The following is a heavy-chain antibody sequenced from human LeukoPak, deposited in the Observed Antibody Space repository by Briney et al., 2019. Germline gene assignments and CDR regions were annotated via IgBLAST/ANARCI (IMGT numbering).Heavy chain of an antibody. CDR3: ARGRQYCSGGTCYLDY. V-gene: IGHV3-33*01. CDR1: GFTFSSYV. CDR2: IWFDGSNK. J-gene: IGHJ4*02. D-gene: IGHD2-15*01. Sequence: GGSLRLSCAASGFTFSSYVMHWVRQAPGKGLEWVALIWFDGSNKYYADSVKGQFTISRDNSKNTLYLQMNSLRVEDTAVYYCARGRQYCSGGTCYLDYWGQGTLDTVSS.